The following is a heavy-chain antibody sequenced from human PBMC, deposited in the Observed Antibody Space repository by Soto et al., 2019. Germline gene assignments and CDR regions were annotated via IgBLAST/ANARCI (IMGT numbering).Heavy chain of an antibody. V-gene: IGHV4-30-4*01. CDR2: IYHSGSS. Sequence: PSETLSLTCTVSGGSLSSGTYDWSWIRQPPGKGLEWIGYIYHSGSSQSNPSLKSRVTISIDTSKNQFSLELRSVTAADTAVYYCARDLLDTTVDYYFDSWGPGRLVTVSS. D-gene: IGHD4-17*01. CDR3: ARDLLDTTVDYYFDS. J-gene: IGHJ4*02. CDR1: GGSLSSGTYD.